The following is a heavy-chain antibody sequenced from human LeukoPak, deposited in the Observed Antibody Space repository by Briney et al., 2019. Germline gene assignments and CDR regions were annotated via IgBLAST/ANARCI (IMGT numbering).Heavy chain of an antibody. CDR2: IHHGGST. CDR1: GDSISSSNW. V-gene: IGHV4-4*02. Sequence: SGTLSLTCAVSGDSISSSNWWTWVRQPPGRGLEWIGEIHHGGSTHYNPSLKSRVTISSDTSKTQFTLKLTSVTAADTAIYYCARDLAVAGTNYFDFWGQGVLVTVSS. J-gene: IGHJ4*02. CDR3: ARDLAVAGTNYFDF. D-gene: IGHD6-19*01.